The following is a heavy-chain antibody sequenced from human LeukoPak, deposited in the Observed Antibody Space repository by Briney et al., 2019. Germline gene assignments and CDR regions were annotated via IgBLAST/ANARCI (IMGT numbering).Heavy chain of an antibody. CDR2: INHSGST. CDR3: ARGRVATFCY. D-gene: IGHD5-12*01. J-gene: IGHJ4*02. CDR1: GGSFSGYY. Sequence: PSETLSLTCAVYGGSFSGYYWSWIRQPPGKGLEWIGEINHSGSTNYNPSLKSRVTISVDTSKNQFSLKLSSVTAADTAVYYCARGRVATFCYWGQGTLVTVSS. V-gene: IGHV4-34*01.